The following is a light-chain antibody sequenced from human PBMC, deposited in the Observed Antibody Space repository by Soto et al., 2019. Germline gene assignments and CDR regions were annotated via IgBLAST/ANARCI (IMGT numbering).Light chain of an antibody. J-gene: IGKJ1*01. CDR1: QTISSW. CDR3: QHYNSYSEP. CDR2: KGS. Sequence: DIQMTQSPSTLSGSVGDRVTITCRASQTISSWLAWYQQKPGKAPKLLIYKGSTLKSGVPSRFSGSGSGTEFTLTISSLQPDDFATYYCQHYNSYSEPFGQGTKVELK. V-gene: IGKV1-5*03.